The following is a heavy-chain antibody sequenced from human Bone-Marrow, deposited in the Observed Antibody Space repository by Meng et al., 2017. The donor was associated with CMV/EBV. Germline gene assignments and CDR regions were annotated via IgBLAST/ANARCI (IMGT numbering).Heavy chain of an antibody. D-gene: IGHD3-3*01. CDR1: GFTFSGYA. CDR3: ARGITIFGVVIMSYYYGMDV. Sequence: GESLKISCAASGFTFSGYAMHWVRQAPGKGLEWVAVISYDGSNKYYADSVKGRFTISRDNSKNTLYLQMSSLRAEDTAVYYCARGITIFGVVIMSYYYGMDVWGQGTTVTVSS. CDR2: ISYDGSNK. V-gene: IGHV3-30*19. J-gene: IGHJ6*02.